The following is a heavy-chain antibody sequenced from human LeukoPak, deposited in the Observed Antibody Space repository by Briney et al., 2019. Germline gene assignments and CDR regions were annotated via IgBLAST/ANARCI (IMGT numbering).Heavy chain of an antibody. CDR2: IIPIFGTA. Sequence: SVKVSCKASGGTFSSYAISWVRQAPGQGLEWMGGIIPIFGTANYAQKFQGRVTITADESTSTAYMELSSLRAEDTAVYYCARDGLEFPFGVVIIFDAFDIWGQGTMVTVSS. CDR3: ARDGLEFPFGVVIIFDAFDI. D-gene: IGHD3-3*01. V-gene: IGHV1-69*13. J-gene: IGHJ3*02. CDR1: GGTFSSYA.